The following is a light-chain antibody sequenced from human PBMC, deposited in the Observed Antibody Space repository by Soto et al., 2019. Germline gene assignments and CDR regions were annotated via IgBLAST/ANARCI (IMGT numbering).Light chain of an antibody. J-gene: IGLJ1*01. CDR1: SSNIGSNY. Sequence: QSVLTQPPAASGTPGQRVTISCSGSSSNIGSNYVNWYQHLPGTAPKLLIYSADQRPSGVPDRFSGSKSGTSASLAISGLQSEDEADYFCAAWNDNPNGPGYVFGTGTTVTVL. CDR3: AAWNDNPNGPGYV. CDR2: SAD. V-gene: IGLV1-44*01.